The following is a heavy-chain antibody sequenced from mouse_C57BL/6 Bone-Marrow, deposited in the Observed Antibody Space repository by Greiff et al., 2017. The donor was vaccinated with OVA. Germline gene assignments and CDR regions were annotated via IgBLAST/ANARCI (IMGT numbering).Heavy chain of an antibody. J-gene: IGHJ3*01. D-gene: IGHD2-3*01. CDR2: ISNGGGST. CDR3: ARHGGYYLFAY. V-gene: IGHV5-12*01. Sequence: EVMLVESGGGLVQPGGSLKLSCAASGFTFSDYYMYWVRQTPEKRLEWVAYISNGGGSTYYPDTVKGRFTISRDNAKNTLYLHMSRLKSEDTAMYYCARHGGYYLFAYWGQGTLVTVSA. CDR1: GFTFSDYY.